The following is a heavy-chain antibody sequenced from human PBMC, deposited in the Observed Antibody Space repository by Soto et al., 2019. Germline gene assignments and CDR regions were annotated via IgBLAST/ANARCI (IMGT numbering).Heavy chain of an antibody. J-gene: IGHJ6*02. CDR3: ASRTVDTFGMDV. V-gene: IGHV4-30-4*01. Sequence: QVQLQESGPGLVKPSQTLSLTCTVSGGSISSGDYYWSWIRQPPGKGLEWIGYIYYSGSTYYNPSLKSRVTISVDTSKNQFSQKLSSVTAADSAVYYCASRTVDTFGMDVWGQGTTVTVSS. CDR2: IYYSGST. CDR1: GGSISSGDYY. D-gene: IGHD5-18*01.